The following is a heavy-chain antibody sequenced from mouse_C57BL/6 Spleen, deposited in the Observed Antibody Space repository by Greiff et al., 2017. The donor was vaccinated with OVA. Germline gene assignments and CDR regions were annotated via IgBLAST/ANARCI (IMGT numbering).Heavy chain of an antibody. J-gene: IGHJ4*01. CDR2: IDPSDSET. V-gene: IGHV1-52*01. CDR1: GFTFTGYW. D-gene: IGHD2-3*01. Sequence: QVQLQQPGAELVRPGASVKLSCTASGFTFTGYWMHWVKQRPKQGLEWIGNIDPSDSETNYNQKFKDKATLTIVKSSSTAYLQLSSLTSEDSAVYYCASAIYDGAGDYWGQGTSVTVSS. CDR3: ASAIYDGAGDY.